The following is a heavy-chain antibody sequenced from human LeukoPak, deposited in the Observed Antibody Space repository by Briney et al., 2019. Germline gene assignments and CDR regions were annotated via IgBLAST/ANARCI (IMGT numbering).Heavy chain of an antibody. D-gene: IGHD1-26*01. CDR1: GFTFSDYY. J-gene: IGHJ4*02. CDR3: ARKVLSSSGTYSTFDY. Sequence: PGESLRLSCAASGFTFSDYYMSWIRQAPGKGLEWLSYISSSSSYTNYADSVKGRFTISRDNAKNSLYLQMNSLRAEDAAVYYCARKVLSSSGTYSTFDYWGQGTLVTVSS. V-gene: IGHV3-11*06. CDR2: ISSSSSYT.